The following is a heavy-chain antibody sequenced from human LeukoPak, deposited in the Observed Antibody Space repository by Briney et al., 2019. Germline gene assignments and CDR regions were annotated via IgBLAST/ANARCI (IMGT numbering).Heavy chain of an antibody. CDR2: IYYGGTT. CDR3: ARRGLAVAAH. J-gene: IGHJ4*02. CDR1: DGSISSSNYY. Sequence: PSETLSLTCTVSDGSISSSNYYWAWIRQPPGKGLEWIGSIYYGGTTYYSPSLKSRVTISADSPKNQFSLRLTSVTAADTAVYYCARRGLAVAAHWGQGSLVTVSS. V-gene: IGHV4-39*01. D-gene: IGHD6-19*01.